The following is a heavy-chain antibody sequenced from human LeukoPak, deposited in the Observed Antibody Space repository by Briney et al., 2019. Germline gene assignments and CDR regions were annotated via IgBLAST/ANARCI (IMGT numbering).Heavy chain of an antibody. CDR2: IYPGDSDT. V-gene: IGHV5-51*01. Sequence: GESLKISCKGSGYSFTSYWIGWVRQMPGKGLEWMGIIYPGDSDTRYSPSFQGQVTISADKSISTAYLQWSSLKASDTAMYYCARHHCSSTSCYKGIWLPYDAFDIWGQGTMVTVSS. CDR3: ARHHCSSTSCYKGIWLPYDAFDI. D-gene: IGHD2-2*02. CDR1: GYSFTSYW. J-gene: IGHJ3*02.